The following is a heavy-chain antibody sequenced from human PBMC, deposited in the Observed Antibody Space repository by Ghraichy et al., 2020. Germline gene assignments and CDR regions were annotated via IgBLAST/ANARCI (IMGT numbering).Heavy chain of an antibody. CDR3: ARDNAAMGEFDY. CDR1: GFTVSSKY. J-gene: IGHJ4*02. CDR2: IYSGGST. D-gene: IGHD5-18*01. V-gene: IGHV3-66*01. Sequence: GGSLRLSCAASGFTVSSKYMSWVRQAPGKGLEWVSVIYSGGSTYYADSVKGRFTISRDNSKNTLYLQMNSLRAEDTAVYYCARDNAAMGEFDYWGQGALVTVSS.